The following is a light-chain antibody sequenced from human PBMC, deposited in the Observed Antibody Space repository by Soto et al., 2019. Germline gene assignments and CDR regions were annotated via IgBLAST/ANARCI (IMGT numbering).Light chain of an antibody. Sequence: ESVLTQSPVTLSLSPGERATLSCRARQSVSSSYLAWYQQKPGQAPRLLIYGASSRATGIPARFSGSGSGTEFTLTISSLQSEDFAVYYCQQYNNWPPTTFGQGTRLEIK. V-gene: IGKV3-15*01. J-gene: IGKJ5*01. CDR3: QQYNNWPPTT. CDR2: GAS. CDR1: QSVSSSY.